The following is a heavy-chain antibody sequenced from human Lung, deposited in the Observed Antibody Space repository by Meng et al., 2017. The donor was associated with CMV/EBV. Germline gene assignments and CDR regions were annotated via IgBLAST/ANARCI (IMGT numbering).Heavy chain of an antibody. V-gene: IGHV3-7*01. J-gene: IGHJ6*02. Sequence: GESXKISCAASGFTFRTYWMTWVRQVPGKGLEWVANIKQDGSEKYYVDSVKGRFTISRDNTKNSVFLQMNSLRAEDTAVYYCARDSLVTTYYYFYGMDVWXQGTTVTVSS. CDR1: GFTFRTYW. CDR2: IKQDGSEK. CDR3: ARDSLVTTYYYFYGMDV. D-gene: IGHD2-21*02.